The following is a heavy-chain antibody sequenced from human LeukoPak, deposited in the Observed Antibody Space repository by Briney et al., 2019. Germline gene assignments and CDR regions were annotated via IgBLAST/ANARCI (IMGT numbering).Heavy chain of an antibody. D-gene: IGHD6-19*01. Sequence: PGGSLRLSCAASGFTFSSYGMSWVRQAPGKGLEWVALISWDADNTYYADSVKGRFTISRDNSKNSLYLQMNSLRTEDTALYYCAKGNSIAVSAFFDYWGQGTLVTVSS. CDR1: GFTFSSYG. V-gene: IGHV3-43*02. J-gene: IGHJ4*02. CDR3: AKGNSIAVSAFFDY. CDR2: ISWDADNT.